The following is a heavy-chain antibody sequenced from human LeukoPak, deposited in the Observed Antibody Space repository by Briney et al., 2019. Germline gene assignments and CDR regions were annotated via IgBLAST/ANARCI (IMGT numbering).Heavy chain of an antibody. CDR1: GFTFSSYW. Sequence: GGSLRLSCAASGFTFSSYWMHWVRQAPGKGLVWVSRINSDGSSTSYADSVKGRFTISRDNAKNTLYLQMNSLRAEDTAVYYCARMMYYDILTGYYSGAFDIWGQGTMVTVSS. CDR3: ARMMYYDILTGYYSGAFDI. CDR2: INSDGSST. V-gene: IGHV3-74*01. J-gene: IGHJ3*02. D-gene: IGHD3-9*01.